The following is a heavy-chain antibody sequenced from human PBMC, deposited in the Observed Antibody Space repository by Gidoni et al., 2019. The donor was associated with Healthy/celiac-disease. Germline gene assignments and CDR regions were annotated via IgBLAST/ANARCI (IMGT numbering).Heavy chain of an antibody. J-gene: IGHJ6*02. D-gene: IGHD2-15*01. V-gene: IGHV3-33*01. Sequence: QVQLVESGGGVVQPGRSLRLSCAASGFTFSRHGMHWVRQAPGKGLEWWAVIWYDGSNKYYADSVKGRFTISRDNSKNTLYLQMNSLRAEDTAVYYCARGYCSGGSCYPYYYYGMDVWGQGTTVTVSS. CDR3: ARGYCSGGSCYPYYYYGMDV. CDR1: GFTFSRHG. CDR2: IWYDGSNK.